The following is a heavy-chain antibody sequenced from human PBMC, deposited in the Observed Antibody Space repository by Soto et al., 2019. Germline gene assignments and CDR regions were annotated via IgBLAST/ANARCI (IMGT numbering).Heavy chain of an antibody. CDR1: GFTFSSYS. CDR2: ISSSSSYI. Sequence: EVQLVESGGGLVKPGGSLRLSSAASGFTFSSYSMNWVRQAPGKGLGWVSSISSSSSYIYYADSVKGRFTISRDNAKNSLYLQMNSLRAEDTAVYYCASVRGSAIRNDAFDIWGQGTMVTVSS. D-gene: IGHD3-10*01. V-gene: IGHV3-21*01. CDR3: ASVRGSAIRNDAFDI. J-gene: IGHJ3*02.